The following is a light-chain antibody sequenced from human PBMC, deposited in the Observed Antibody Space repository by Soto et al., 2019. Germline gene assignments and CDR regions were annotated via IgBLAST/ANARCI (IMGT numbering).Light chain of an antibody. V-gene: IGKV3-20*01. J-gene: IGKJ1*01. CDR3: QQYGSSLTWT. CDR1: QSISSSY. CDR2: GAS. Sequence: EIVLTQSPGTLSLSPGERATLSCRASQSISSSYLAWYQQKPGQAPRLLIYGASSRATGIPGRFSGSGSGTDFTLTISRLEPEDFAVYYCQQYGSSLTWTFGHGTKVDIK.